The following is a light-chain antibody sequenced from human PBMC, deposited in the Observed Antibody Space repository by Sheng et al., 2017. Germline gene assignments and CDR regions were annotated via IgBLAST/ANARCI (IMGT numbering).Light chain of an antibody. CDR1: QGIANS. J-gene: IGKJ2*01. Sequence: DIQMTQSPSSLSASVGDRVTFTCRASQGIANSLAWYHQKPGKAPKLLLYGASKLESGVPSRFSGSGSGTDYTLTISSLQPEDFATYYCQQYFSTPYTFGQGTKLGDQT. V-gene: IGKV1-NL1*01. CDR2: GAS. CDR3: QQYFSTPYT.